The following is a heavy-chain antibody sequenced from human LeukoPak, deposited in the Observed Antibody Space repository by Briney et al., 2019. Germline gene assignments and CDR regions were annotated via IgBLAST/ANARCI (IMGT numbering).Heavy chain of an antibody. J-gene: IGHJ3*02. CDR1: GYTFTSYG. CDR2: ISAYKGNT. CDR3: ARDHYDILTGYYHDAFDI. V-gene: IGHV1-18*01. D-gene: IGHD3-9*01. Sequence: ASVKVSCKASGYTFTSYGVSWVRQAPGQGLEWMGWISAYKGNTNYAHKLQGRFTMTTDIYTSPAYMEVRRLRSDDAAVYYCARDHYDILTGYYHDAFDIWGQGTMVTVSS.